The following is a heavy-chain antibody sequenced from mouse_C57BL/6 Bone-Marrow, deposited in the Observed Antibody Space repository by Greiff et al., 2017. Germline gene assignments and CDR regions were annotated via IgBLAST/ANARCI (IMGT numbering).Heavy chain of an antibody. Sequence: VHLVESGPELVKPGASVKLSCKASGYTFTSYDINWVKQRPGQGLEWIGWIYPRDGSTTYNEKFKGKATLTVDTSSSTAYMELHSLTSEDSAVYFCARLEFDGSSGDWYFDVWGTGTTVTVSS. D-gene: IGHD1-1*01. V-gene: IGHV1-85*01. J-gene: IGHJ1*03. CDR3: ARLEFDGSSGDWYFDV. CDR1: GYTFTSYD. CDR2: IYPRDGST.